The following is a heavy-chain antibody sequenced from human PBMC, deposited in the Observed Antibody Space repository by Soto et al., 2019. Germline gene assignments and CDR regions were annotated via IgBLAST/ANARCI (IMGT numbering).Heavy chain of an antibody. Sequence: QVQLVQSGAEVRKPGSSVKVSCKASGGTFSSYSISWVRQAPGQGLEWMGGTFTIFGTTKYAQKFKVRVAISAEESTSTAYMELSSLRSEDTAMYYGAANSRIRVEDFDIWGQGTMGTVSS. CDR3: AANSRIRVEDFDI. J-gene: IGHJ3*02. CDR2: TFTIFGTT. CDR1: GGTFSSYS. V-gene: IGHV1-69*12. D-gene: IGHD1-1*01.